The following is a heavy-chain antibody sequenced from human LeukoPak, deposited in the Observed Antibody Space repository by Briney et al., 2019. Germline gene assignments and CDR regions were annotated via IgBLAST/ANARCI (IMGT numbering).Heavy chain of an antibody. D-gene: IGHD4/OR15-4a*01. V-gene: IGHV3-74*01. J-gene: IGHJ4*02. CDR2: INPDGSRT. CDR1: GFTFSTYW. CDR3: ARDLRANRDY. Sequence: GGPLRLPCAASGFTFSTYWVHWAPHAPGKGLVWVSRINPDGSRTDYADSVKARFTISRDNAKNTLYLQMNSLRAEDTAVYFCARDLRANRDYWGQGTLVTVSS.